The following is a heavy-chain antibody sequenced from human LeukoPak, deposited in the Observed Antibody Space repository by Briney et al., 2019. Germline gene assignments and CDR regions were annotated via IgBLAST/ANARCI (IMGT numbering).Heavy chain of an antibody. D-gene: IGHD2-2*01. V-gene: IGHV3-43D*03. CDR3: AKEPSTGYYYMDV. CDR1: GFTFDDYA. Sequence: GGSLRLSCAASGFTFDDYAMHWVRQAPGKGLEWDSLISWDGGSTYYADSVKGRFTISRDNSKNSLYLQMNSLRTEDTALYYCAKEPSTGYYYMDVWGKGTTVTVSS. CDR2: ISWDGGST. J-gene: IGHJ6*03.